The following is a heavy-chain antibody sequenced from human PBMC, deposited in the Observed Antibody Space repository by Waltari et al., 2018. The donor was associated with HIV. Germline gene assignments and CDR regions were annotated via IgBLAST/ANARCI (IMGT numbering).Heavy chain of an antibody. CDR2: IYYSGST. J-gene: IGHJ4*02. V-gene: IGHV4-39*01. Sequence: QLQLQESGPGLVKPSETLSLTCTVSGGSISGSSYYWGWIRQPPGKGLEWIGNIYYSGSTYYTPPLKSRVTISVDTSKNQFSLKLSSVTAADTAVYYCARRGYCSSISCYRPRYFDYWGQGTLVTVSS. CDR3: ARRGYCSSISCYRPRYFDY. CDR1: GGSISGSSYY. D-gene: IGHD2-2*01.